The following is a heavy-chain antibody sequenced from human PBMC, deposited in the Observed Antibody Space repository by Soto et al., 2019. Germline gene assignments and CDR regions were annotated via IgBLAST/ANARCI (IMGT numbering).Heavy chain of an antibody. J-gene: IGHJ4*02. Sequence: PSLTCAVSGGPISSSNWWSWVRQPPGKGLEWIGEIYHSGSTNYNPSLKSRVTISVDKSKNQFSLKLSSVTAADTAVYYCAREATGSSSWYYWGQGTLVTVSS. CDR1: GGPISSSNW. V-gene: IGHV4-4*02. CDR2: IYHSGST. D-gene: IGHD6-13*01. CDR3: AREATGSSSWYY.